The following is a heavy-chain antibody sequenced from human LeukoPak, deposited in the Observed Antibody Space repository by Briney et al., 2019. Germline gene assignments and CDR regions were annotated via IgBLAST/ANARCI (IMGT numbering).Heavy chain of an antibody. Sequence: SETLSLTRTVSGGSVSSGSYYWSWIRQPPGKGLEWIGYIYYSGSTNYNPSLKGRVTISVDTSKNQFSLKLSSVTAADTAVYYCARDHCGGGDCYHNWFDPWGQGTLVTVSS. D-gene: IGHD2-21*02. CDR2: IYYSGST. CDR1: GGSVSSGSYY. CDR3: ARDHCGGGDCYHNWFDP. J-gene: IGHJ5*02. V-gene: IGHV4-61*01.